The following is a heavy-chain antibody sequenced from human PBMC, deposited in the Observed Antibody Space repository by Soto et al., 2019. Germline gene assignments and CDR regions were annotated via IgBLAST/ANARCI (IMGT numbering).Heavy chain of an antibody. J-gene: IGHJ6*02. V-gene: IGHV3-11*01. CDR3: ARPNGESMRYYHGMDV. D-gene: IGHD3-10*01. CDR2: TSVDGVDR. CDR1: GFTFSDYY. Sequence: QVQLVESGGGLVKPGGSLTLSCVASGFTFSDYYMAWFRQTPGKGLEWVSYTSVDGVDRFYADSVKGRFTSSRDNARKSLSLQMHSLRDEDTAVYYCARPNGESMRYYHGMDVWGQGTTVIVSS.